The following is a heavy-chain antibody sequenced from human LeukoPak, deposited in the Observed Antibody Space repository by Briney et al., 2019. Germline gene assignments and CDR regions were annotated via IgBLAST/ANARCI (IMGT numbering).Heavy chain of an antibody. CDR3: AVISSSDYYYYMDV. Sequence: ASVKVSCKASGYIFTSYYMHWVRQAPGQGLEWMGIINPSGGSTTYAQKFQGRVTMTRDTSISTAYMELSRLRSDDTAVYYCAVISSSDYYYYMDVWGKGTTVTISS. D-gene: IGHD6-13*01. J-gene: IGHJ6*03. CDR2: INPSGGST. CDR1: GYIFTSYY. V-gene: IGHV1-46*01.